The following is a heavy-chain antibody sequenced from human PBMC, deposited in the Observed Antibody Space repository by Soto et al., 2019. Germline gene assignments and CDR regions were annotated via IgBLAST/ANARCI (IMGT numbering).Heavy chain of an antibody. Sequence: ASVKVSCKASGYTFTSYGISWVRQAPGQGLEWMGWISAYNGNTNYAQKLQGRVTMTTDTSTSTAYMELRSLRSDDTAVYYCARRSNYDSFYYYYMDVWGKGTTVTVSS. CDR1: GYTFTSYG. V-gene: IGHV1-18*01. CDR2: ISAYNGNT. J-gene: IGHJ6*03. D-gene: IGHD4-4*01. CDR3: ARRSNYDSFYYYYMDV.